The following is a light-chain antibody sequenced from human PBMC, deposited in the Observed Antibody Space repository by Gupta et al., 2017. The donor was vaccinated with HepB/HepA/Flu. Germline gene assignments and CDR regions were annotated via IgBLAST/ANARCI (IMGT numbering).Light chain of an antibody. J-gene: IGKJ4*01. V-gene: IGKV3-7*04. CDR3: QQDYNLPWLT. CDR2: GAS. CDR1: QSVSSSY. Sequence: PGERVTLSCRARQSVSSSYLTWYQQKPGQAPRLLIYGASTRATSIPARFSGSGSGTDFTLTISSLQPEDFAVYYCQQDYNLPWLTFGGGTKVEIK.